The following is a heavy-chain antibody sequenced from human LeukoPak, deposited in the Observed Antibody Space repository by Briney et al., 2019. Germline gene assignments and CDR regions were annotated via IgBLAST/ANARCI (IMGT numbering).Heavy chain of an antibody. Sequence: TGGSLRLSCTVSGFTLSSYEMSWIRQAPGKGLEWDSSIDYDGGSGHYADSVKGRFTISRDNSNNTLFLHLNSLRGEDTAVYYCTRNSGWYGLSWGQGTLVTVSS. J-gene: IGHJ1*01. CDR2: IDYDGGSG. CDR1: GFTLSSYE. D-gene: IGHD6-19*01. V-gene: IGHV3-23*01. CDR3: TRNSGWYGLS.